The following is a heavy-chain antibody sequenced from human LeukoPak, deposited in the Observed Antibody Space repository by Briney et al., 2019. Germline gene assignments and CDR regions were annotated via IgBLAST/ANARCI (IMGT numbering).Heavy chain of an antibody. D-gene: IGHD6-19*01. CDR3: ARDHYGYSSGWSWFDP. CDR1: GGSISSYY. V-gene: IGHV4-59*01. CDR2: IYYSGST. J-gene: IGHJ5*02. Sequence: KTSETLSLTCTVSGGSISSYYWSWIRQPPGKGLEWIGYIYYSGSTNYNPSLKSRVTISVDTSKNQFSLKLSPVTAADTAVYYCARDHYGYSSGWSWFDPWGQGTLVTVSS.